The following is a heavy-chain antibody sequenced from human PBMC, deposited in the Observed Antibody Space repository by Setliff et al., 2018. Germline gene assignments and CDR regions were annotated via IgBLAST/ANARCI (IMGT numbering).Heavy chain of an antibody. D-gene: IGHD4-4*01. V-gene: IGHV3-7*03. CDR2: IKEDGSEE. CDR1: GFRFSRHW. J-gene: IGHJ5*02. CDR3: ARDNVILDDSRGIFYPWYDP. Sequence: GESLKISCAASGFRFSRHWMTWVRQAPGKGLEWVANIKEDGSEEYYVDSVRGRFGISRDNAKDSVFLEMNSLRADDTAVYYCARDNVILDDSRGIFYPWYDPWGQGTLVTVSS.